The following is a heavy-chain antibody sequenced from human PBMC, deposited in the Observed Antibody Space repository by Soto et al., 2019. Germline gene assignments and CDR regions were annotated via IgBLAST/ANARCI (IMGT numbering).Heavy chain of an antibody. Sequence: SETLSLTCTVSGGSISSSSYYWGWIRQPPGKGLEWIGSIYYSGSTYYNPSLKSRVTISVDTSKNQFSLKLSSVTAEDTAVYYCASIGYSSGWADSWGQGTLVTVSS. CDR2: IYYSGST. V-gene: IGHV4-39*01. J-gene: IGHJ4*02. CDR1: GGSISSSSYY. D-gene: IGHD6-19*01. CDR3: ASIGYSSGWADS.